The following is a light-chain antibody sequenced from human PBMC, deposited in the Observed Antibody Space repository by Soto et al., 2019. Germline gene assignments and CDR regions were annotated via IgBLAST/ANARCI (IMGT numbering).Light chain of an antibody. CDR2: GAS. Sequence: EIVLTQSPVTLSLSPGERATLSCSASQSVSSSYLAWYQQIPGQAPRLLIYGASSRATGIPDRFSGSGSGTDFTLTISRLEPADFAVYYCQQYGSSPWTFGQGTKVDNK. V-gene: IGKV3-20*01. J-gene: IGKJ1*01. CDR3: QQYGSSPWT. CDR1: QSVSSSY.